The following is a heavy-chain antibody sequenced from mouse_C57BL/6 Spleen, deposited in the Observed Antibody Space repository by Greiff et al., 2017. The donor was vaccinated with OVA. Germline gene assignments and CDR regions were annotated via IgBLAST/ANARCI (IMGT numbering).Heavy chain of an antibody. D-gene: IGHD1-1*01. Sequence: QVQLQQPGAELVRPGSSVKLSCKASGYTFTSYWMHWVKQRPIQGLEWIGNIDPSDSETHYNQKFKDKATLNVDKSSSTAYMQLSSLTSEDSAVYYCARDTTVVPFAYWGQGTLVTVSA. CDR2: IDPSDSET. J-gene: IGHJ3*01. V-gene: IGHV1-52*01. CDR1: GYTFTSYW. CDR3: ARDTTVVPFAY.